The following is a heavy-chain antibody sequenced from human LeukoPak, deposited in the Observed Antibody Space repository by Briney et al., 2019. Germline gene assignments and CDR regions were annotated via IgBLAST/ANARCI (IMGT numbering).Heavy chain of an antibody. D-gene: IGHD3-10*01. Sequence: ASVKVSCKASGYTFTGYYMHWVRQAPGQGLEWMGWINPNSGGTNYAQKFQGWVTMTRDTSISTAYMELSSLRSEDTAVYYCARIGSGGVIITDAFDIWGQGTMVTVSS. V-gene: IGHV1-2*04. CDR3: ARIGSGGVIITDAFDI. CDR1: GYTFTGYY. CDR2: INPNSGGT. J-gene: IGHJ3*02.